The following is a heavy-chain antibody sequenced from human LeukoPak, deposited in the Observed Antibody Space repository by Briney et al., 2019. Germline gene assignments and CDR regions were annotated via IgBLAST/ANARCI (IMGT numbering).Heavy chain of an antibody. V-gene: IGHV1-69*05. CDR1: GGTFSSYA. D-gene: IGHD3-10*01. CDR3: ARGHGSGSYYNGDGY. Sequence: SVKVSWKAYGGTFSSYAISWVRQAPGQGLEWMGRIIPIFGTANYAQKFQGRVTITTDESTSTAYMELSSLRSEDTAVYYCARGHGSGSYYNGDGYWGQGTLVTVSS. CDR2: IIPIFGTA. J-gene: IGHJ4*02.